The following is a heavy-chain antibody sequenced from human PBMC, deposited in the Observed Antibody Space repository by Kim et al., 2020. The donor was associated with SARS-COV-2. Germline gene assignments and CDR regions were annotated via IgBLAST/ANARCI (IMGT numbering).Heavy chain of an antibody. CDR2: LNNGGTTS. Sequence: GGSLRLSCTASGVTVPTYWMHWVRQVPGKGLQWVSRLNNGGTTSTYADSVKGRFAISRDNPKATLYLRMTSLRAEDTGVYFCARGGVTGSLLDYWGQG. J-gene: IGHJ4*02. D-gene: IGHD1-1*01. V-gene: IGHV3-74*01. CDR1: GVTVPTYW. CDR3: ARGGVTGSLLDY.